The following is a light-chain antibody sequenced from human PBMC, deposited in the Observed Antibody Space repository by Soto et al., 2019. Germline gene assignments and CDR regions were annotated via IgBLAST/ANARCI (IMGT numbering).Light chain of an antibody. Sequence: EIELTQSPATLSVSAGGTVTLSCRASQSIRTNVAWYQQIPGQAPRLLVYGASTRATGVPARFSGSGSGIEFTLTISSLQSDDSAFYYCQQYFNWPLTWTFGPGTKVQIK. V-gene: IGKV3-15*01. CDR1: QSIRTN. CDR2: GAS. CDR3: QQYFNWPLTWT. J-gene: IGKJ1*01.